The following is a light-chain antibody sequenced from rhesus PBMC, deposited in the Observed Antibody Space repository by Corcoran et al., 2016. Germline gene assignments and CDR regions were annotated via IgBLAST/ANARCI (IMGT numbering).Light chain of an antibody. CDR1: QGISSY. V-gene: IGKV1-25*01. CDR2: KAS. J-gene: IGKJ2*01. Sequence: DIQMTQSPSSLSASVGDTVTITCRASQGISSYLDWYQQQPGKAPQLLIDKASTLQSGVPSRLSGRGSGTDFTLTISSLQPEDFAAYYCLQGYSTPYSFGQGTKVEIK. CDR3: LQGYSTPYS.